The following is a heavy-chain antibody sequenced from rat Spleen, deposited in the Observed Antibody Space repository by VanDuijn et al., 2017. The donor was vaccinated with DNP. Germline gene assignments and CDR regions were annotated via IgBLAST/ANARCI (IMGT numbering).Heavy chain of an antibody. Sequence: QVQLKESGPGLVQPSQTLSLTCTVSGFSLTSYNVHWVRQPTGKGLEWMGIIWTGGSTDYNSALKSRLSISRDTSKSQVFLKMNSLQTEDTATYYCARDGTEVMDAWGQGASVTVSS. D-gene: IGHD1-11*01. J-gene: IGHJ4*01. CDR1: GFSLTSYN. CDR3: ARDGTEVMDA. V-gene: IGHV2-30*01. CDR2: IWTGGST.